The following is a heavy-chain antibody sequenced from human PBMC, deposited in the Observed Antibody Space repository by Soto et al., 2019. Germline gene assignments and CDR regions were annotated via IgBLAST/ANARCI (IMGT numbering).Heavy chain of an antibody. CDR1: GGSINIYY. Sequence: PSETLSLTCTVSGGSINIYYWSWIRQPAGKGLEWIGRIYISGTTDYNPSLKSRVTMSIDTSKNQFSLKLGSVTAADTAVYYCARGAGPPWFDPWGQGTLVTVSS. V-gene: IGHV4-4*07. CDR3: ARGAGPPWFDP. CDR2: IYISGTT. J-gene: IGHJ5*02.